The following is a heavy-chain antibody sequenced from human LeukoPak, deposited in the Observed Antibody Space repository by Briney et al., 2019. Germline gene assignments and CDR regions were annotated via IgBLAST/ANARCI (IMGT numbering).Heavy chain of an antibody. V-gene: IGHV3-23*01. Sequence: PGGSLRLSCAASGFTFSSYAMSWVREAPGKGLEWVSAISGSGGSTYYADSVKGRFTISRDNSKNTLYLQMNSLRAEDTAVYYCAKIIVVVPAAMPGGDYWGQGTLVTVSS. J-gene: IGHJ4*02. D-gene: IGHD2-2*01. CDR3: AKIIVVVPAAMPGGDY. CDR2: ISGSGGST. CDR1: GFTFSSYA.